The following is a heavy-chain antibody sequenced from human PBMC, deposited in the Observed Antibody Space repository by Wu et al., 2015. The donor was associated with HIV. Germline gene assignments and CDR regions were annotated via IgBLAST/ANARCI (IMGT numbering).Heavy chain of an antibody. CDR1: GYTFTGYY. CDR3: ARGSYYGSGSYYKFGFDP. V-gene: IGHV1-2*02. Sequence: QVQLVQSGAEVKKPGASVKVSCKASGYTFTGYYMHWVRQAPGQGLEWMGWINPNSGGTNYAQKFQGRVTMTRDTSISTAYMELSRLRSDDTAVYYCARGSYYGSGSYYKFGFDPWGQGTLVTVSS. CDR2: INPNSGGT. J-gene: IGHJ5*02. D-gene: IGHD3-10*01.